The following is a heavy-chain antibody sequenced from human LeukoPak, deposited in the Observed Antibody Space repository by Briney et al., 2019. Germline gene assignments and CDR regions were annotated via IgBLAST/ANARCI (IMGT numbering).Heavy chain of an antibody. CDR1: GDSISRYY. Sequence: SETLSLTSTVSGDSISRYYWSWIRQPPGKGLEWIGYIYTSGGTNYSPSLKGRVTISIDTSKNQFSLKLSSVTAADSAVYYCARLTRLSTSPDRYYLDYWGQGTLVTVSS. J-gene: IGHJ4*02. CDR2: IYTSGGT. V-gene: IGHV4-4*09. CDR3: ARLTRLSTSPDRYYLDY. D-gene: IGHD6-6*01.